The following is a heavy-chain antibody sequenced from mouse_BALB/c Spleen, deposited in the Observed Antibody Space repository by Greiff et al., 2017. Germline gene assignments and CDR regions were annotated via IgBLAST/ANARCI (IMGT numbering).Heavy chain of an antibody. D-gene: IGHD1-1*01. CDR3: ARHRDYGSLAWFAY. V-gene: IGHV5-6*01. CDR2: ISSGGSYT. Sequence: DVHLVESGGDLVKPGGSLKLSCAASGFTFSSYGMSWVRQTPDKRLEWVATISSGGSYTYYPDSVKGRFTISRDNAKNTLYLQMSSLKSEDTAMYYCARHRDYGSLAWFAYWGQGTLVTVSA. J-gene: IGHJ3*01. CDR1: GFTFSSYG.